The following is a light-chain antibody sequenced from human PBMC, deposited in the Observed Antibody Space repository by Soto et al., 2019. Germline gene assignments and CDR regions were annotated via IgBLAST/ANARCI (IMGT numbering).Light chain of an antibody. CDR1: TTDVGGYIY. CDR3: SSYTSSSRIV. CDR2: EVT. Sequence: QSVLTQPASVSGSPGQSITLSCTGTTTDVGGYIYVSWYQQHPGKAPKLLIYEVTNRPSGVSDRFSGSRSGNTASLTISGLQTEDEADYYCSSYTSSSRIVFGGGTQLTVL. J-gene: IGLJ2*01. V-gene: IGLV2-14*01.